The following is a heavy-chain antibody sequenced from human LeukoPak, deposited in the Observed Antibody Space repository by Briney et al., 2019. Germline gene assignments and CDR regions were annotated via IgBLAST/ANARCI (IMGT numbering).Heavy chain of an antibody. CDR2: IYYTGTT. Sequence: SETLSLTCTVSGGSISSYCWSWLRRPPGRGLEWIGYIYYTGTTNYNPSLKSRVAISVDTSKNQFSLKLSSVTAADTGVYYCVRDKGDGTRPSSERFDYWGQGTLVTVSS. D-gene: IGHD5-24*01. CDR3: VRDKGDGTRPSSERFDY. J-gene: IGHJ4*02. V-gene: IGHV4-59*01. CDR1: GGSISSYC.